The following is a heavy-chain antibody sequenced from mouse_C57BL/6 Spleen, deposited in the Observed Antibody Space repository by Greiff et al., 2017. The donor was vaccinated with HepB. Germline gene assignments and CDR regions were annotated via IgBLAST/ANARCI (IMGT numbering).Heavy chain of an antibody. CDR1: GYTFTSYW. Sequence: QVQLQQPGAELVKPGASVKLSCKASGYTFTSYWMQWVKQRPGQGLEWIGEIDPSDSYTNYNQKFKGKATLTVDTSSSTAYMQRSSLTSEDSAVYYCARWVYDGYLDYWGQGTTLTVSS. CDR3: ARWVYDGYLDY. V-gene: IGHV1-50*01. J-gene: IGHJ2*01. CDR2: IDPSDSYT. D-gene: IGHD2-3*01.